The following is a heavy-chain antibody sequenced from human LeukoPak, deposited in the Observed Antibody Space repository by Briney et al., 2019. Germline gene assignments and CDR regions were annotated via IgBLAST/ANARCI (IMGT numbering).Heavy chain of an antibody. CDR3: AREYWNYAGKEFDY. D-gene: IGHD1-7*01. CDR1: GFTLRIYW. V-gene: IGHV3-7*01. Sequence: PGGSPRLSCAASGFTLRIYWMSWAGQAPGKGPGWVATIKENESEEYYADSVKGRFTISRDNAKNSLYLQMNSLRGEDTAVYYCAREYWNYAGKEFDYWGQGTLVTVSS. CDR2: IKENESEE. J-gene: IGHJ4*02.